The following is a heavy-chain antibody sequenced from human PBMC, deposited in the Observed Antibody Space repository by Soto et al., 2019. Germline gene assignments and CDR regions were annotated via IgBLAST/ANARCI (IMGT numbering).Heavy chain of an antibody. CDR2: ISAYNGNT. D-gene: IGHD3-10*01. CDR1: GYTFTSYG. V-gene: IGHV1-18*01. CDR3: ASLMSSGYYYGMDV. Sequence: ASVKVSCKASGYTFTSYGISWVRQAPGQGLEWMGWISAYNGNTNYAQKFQGRVTITADKSTSTAYMELSSLRSEDTAVYYCASLMSSGYYYGMDVWGQGTTVTVSS. J-gene: IGHJ6*02.